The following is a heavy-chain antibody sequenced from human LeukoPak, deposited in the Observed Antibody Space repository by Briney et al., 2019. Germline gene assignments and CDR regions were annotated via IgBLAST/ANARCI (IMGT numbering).Heavy chain of an antibody. CDR2: IYSGGST. CDR1: GFTVSSNY. J-gene: IGHJ5*02. Sequence: GGSLRLSCAASGFTVSSNYMSWVRQAPGKGPEWVSVIYSGGSTYYADSVKGRFTISRDNSKNTLYLQMNSLRAEDTAVYYCARGIAARSWFDPWGQGTLVTVSS. V-gene: IGHV3-66*01. CDR3: ARGIAARSWFDP. D-gene: IGHD6-6*01.